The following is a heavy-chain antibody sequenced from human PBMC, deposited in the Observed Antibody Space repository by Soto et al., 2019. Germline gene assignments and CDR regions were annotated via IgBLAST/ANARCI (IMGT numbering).Heavy chain of an antibody. CDR1: GGSISSYY. J-gene: IGHJ6*02. V-gene: IGHV4-59*01. Sequence: KPSETLSLTCTVSGGSISSYYWSWIRQPPGKGLEWIGYIYYSGSTNYNPSLKSRVTISVDTSKNQFSLKLSSVTAADTAVYYCARDPRHYDFWSGYYRSELNYYYGMDVWGQGTTVTVSS. CDR3: ARDPRHYDFWSGYYRSELNYYYGMDV. CDR2: IYYSGST. D-gene: IGHD3-3*01.